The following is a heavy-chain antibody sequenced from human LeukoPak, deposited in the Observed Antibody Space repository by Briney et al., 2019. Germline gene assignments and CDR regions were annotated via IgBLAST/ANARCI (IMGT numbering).Heavy chain of an antibody. CDR2: ISGSGEST. V-gene: IGHV3-23*01. Sequence: GGSLRLSCAVSGFSFRSYAMTWVRQAPGKGLDWAASISGSGESTYYAVSVKGRFTISRDNSRSTLYLEMNSLRVEDTAVYYCVKDRQNYYGSGYYFDYWGQGTLVTVSS. CDR1: GFSFRSYA. CDR3: VKDRQNYYGSGYYFDY. J-gene: IGHJ4*02. D-gene: IGHD3-10*01.